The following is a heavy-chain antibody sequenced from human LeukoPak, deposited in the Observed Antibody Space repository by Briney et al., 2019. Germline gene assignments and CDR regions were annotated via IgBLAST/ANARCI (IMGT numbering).Heavy chain of an antibody. CDR1: GFTFSSYA. CDR3: AKDQVGVVAPDAFDI. D-gene: IGHD2-15*01. V-gene: IGHV3-23*01. CDR2: ISGSGGST. J-gene: IGHJ3*02. Sequence: GGSLRLSCAAPGFTFSSYAMSWVRQAPGKGLEWVLAISGSGGSTYYADSVKGRFTISRDNSKNTLYLQMNSLRAEDTAVYYCAKDQVGVVAPDAFDIWGQGTMVTVSS.